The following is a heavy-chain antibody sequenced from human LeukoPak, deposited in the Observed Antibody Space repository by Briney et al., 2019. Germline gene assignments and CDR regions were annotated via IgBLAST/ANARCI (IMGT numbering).Heavy chain of an antibody. CDR1: GGFISPYY. CDR3: ATRLRQSSGPCYYYSYTDV. D-gene: IGHD2-8*02. CDR2: IYHSGST. J-gene: IGHJ6*03. Sequence: SETLSLTCTVAGGFISPYYWSWIRQPPGKGLEWLGYIYHSGSTTYNPSLKSRVTISLDTSKNQISLNLSSVTAADTAVYFCATRLRQSSGPCYYYSYTDVWGKGTTVTVSS. V-gene: IGHV4-59*08.